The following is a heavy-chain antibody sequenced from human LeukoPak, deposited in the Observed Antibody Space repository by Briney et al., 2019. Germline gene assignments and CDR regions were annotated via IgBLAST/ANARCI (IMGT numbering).Heavy chain of an antibody. CDR1: GFTFSSYA. CDR3: AKARKRITMIVVVHVGYYFDY. Sequence: PGGSLRLSCTASGFTFSSYAMSWVRQAPGKGLEWVSAISGSGGSTYYADSVKGRFTISRDNSKNTLYLQMNSLRAEDTAVYYCAKARKRITMIVVVHVGYYFDYWGQGTLVTVSS. V-gene: IGHV3-23*01. J-gene: IGHJ4*02. D-gene: IGHD3-22*01. CDR2: ISGSGGST.